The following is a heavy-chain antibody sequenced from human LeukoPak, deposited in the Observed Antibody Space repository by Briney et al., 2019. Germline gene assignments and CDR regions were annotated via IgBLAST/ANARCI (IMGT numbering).Heavy chain of an antibody. CDR1: GFTFSSYA. D-gene: IGHD6-19*01. CDR3: ARARIAVAGTHFDY. CDR2: ISYDGSNK. Sequence: GGSLRLSCAASGFTFSSYAMHWVRQAPGKGLEWVAVISYDGSNKYYADSVKGRFTISRDNSKNTMYLQMNSLRAEDTAVYYCARARIAVAGTHFDYGGQGTLVTVSS. V-gene: IGHV3-30-3*01. J-gene: IGHJ4*02.